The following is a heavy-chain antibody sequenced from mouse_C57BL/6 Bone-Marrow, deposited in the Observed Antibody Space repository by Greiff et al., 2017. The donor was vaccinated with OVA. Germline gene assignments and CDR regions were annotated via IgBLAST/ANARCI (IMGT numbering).Heavy chain of an antibody. V-gene: IGHV14-4*01. CDR2: IDPENGDT. Sequence: EVQLQQSGAELVRPGASVKLSCTASGFNINDDYMHWVKQRPEQGLEWIGWIDPENGDTEYASKFQGKATITADTSSNTAYLQLSSLTSEDTAVYYCTTSDGSSFAYWGQGTLVTVSA. D-gene: IGHD1-1*01. CDR1: GFNINDDY. J-gene: IGHJ3*01. CDR3: TTSDGSSFAY.